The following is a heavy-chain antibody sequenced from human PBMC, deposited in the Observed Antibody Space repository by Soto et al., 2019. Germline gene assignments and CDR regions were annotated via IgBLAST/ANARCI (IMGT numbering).Heavy chain of an antibody. D-gene: IGHD4-17*01. CDR2: ISADNGNT. CDR1: GYTFTSHG. J-gene: IGHJ6*03. V-gene: IGHV1-18*04. CDR3: ARGTVTTGYYHYYMDV. Sequence: QVQLVQSGAEVKKPGASVKVSCKPSGYTFTSHGISWVRQAPGQGLEWMGWISADNGNTNYAQKFQGRFTMTTNKSTSTAYMELRSLRSYDTSVYYCARGTVTTGYYHYYMDVWGKGTTVTVSS.